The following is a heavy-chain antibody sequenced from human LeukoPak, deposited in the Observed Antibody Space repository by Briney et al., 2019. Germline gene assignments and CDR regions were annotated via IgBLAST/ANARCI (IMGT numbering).Heavy chain of an antibody. CDR1: GYTLTGYY. D-gene: IGHD3-10*01. CDR2: INPNSGGT. CDR3: ARVYGSGSPWMNFDP. J-gene: IGHJ5*02. V-gene: IGHV1-2*02. Sequence: ASVKVSCKASGYTLTGYYMQWVRQAPGQGLEWIGWINPNSGGTNYAQNFQGRVTMTRDTSISTAYMELRGLISDDTAVYYCARVYGSGSPWMNFDPWGQGTLVTVSS.